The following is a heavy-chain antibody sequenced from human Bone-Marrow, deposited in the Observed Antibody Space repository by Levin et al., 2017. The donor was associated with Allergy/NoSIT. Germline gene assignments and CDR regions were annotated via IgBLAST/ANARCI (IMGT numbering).Heavy chain of an antibody. CDR3: ARETGMGSSGWGGLAS. Sequence: PSETLSLTCAASGFTFSRYDMHWVRQAPGKGLEWVSAMGVACVLYYSFFFPFRFTISRDDAESSLYLQMNNVRAGDTAVYYCARETGMGSSGWGGLASWGRGTLVTVSS. CDR2: MGVACVL. V-gene: IGHV3-13*04. CDR1: GFTFSRYD. D-gene: IGHD6-19*01. J-gene: IGHJ5*02.